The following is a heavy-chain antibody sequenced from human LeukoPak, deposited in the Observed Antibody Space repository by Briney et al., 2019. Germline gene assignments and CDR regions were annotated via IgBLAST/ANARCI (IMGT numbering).Heavy chain of an antibody. CDR1: GFTFSSYW. J-gene: IGHJ4*02. Sequence: GGSLRLSCAASGFTFSSYWMHWVRQAPGKGLVWVSRIDIGGRRTSYADSVKGRFAVSRDNAKNTLYLQMNSLRAEDTAVYYCARERGLYEEYWGQGTLVTVSS. D-gene: IGHD3-16*01. CDR2: IDIGGRRT. CDR3: ARERGLYEEY. V-gene: IGHV3-74*01.